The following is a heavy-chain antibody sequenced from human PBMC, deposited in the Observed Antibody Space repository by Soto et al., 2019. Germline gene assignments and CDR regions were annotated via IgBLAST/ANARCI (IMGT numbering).Heavy chain of an antibody. D-gene: IGHD3-16*02. J-gene: IGHJ5*02. Sequence: PSETLSLTCAVSGGSISSGGDSWSWIRQPPGKGLEWIGYIYHSGSTYYNPSLKSRVTISVDRSKNQFSLKLSSVTAADTAVYYCARGYDYVWGSYRLGPWFDPWGQGTLVTVSS. CDR1: GGSISSGGDS. CDR3: ARGYDYVWGSYRLGPWFDP. CDR2: IYHSGST. V-gene: IGHV4-30-2*01.